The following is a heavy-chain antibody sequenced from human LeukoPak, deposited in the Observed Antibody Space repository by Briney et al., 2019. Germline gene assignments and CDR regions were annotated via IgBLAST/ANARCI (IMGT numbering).Heavy chain of an antibody. CDR2: ISYDGSNK. CDR1: GFTFSSYG. J-gene: IGHJ4*02. Sequence: PGGSLRLSCAASGFTFSSYGMHWVRQAPGKGLEWVAVISYDGSNKYYADSVKGRFTISRDNSKNTLYLQMNSLRAEDTAVYYCASSGQWLVPEYYFDYWGQGTLVTVSS. V-gene: IGHV3-30*03. D-gene: IGHD6-19*01. CDR3: ASSGQWLVPEYYFDY.